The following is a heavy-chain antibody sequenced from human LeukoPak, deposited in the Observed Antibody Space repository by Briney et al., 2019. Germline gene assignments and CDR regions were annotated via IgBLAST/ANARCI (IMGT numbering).Heavy chain of an antibody. CDR2: INHSGST. J-gene: IGHJ5*02. V-gene: IGHV4-34*01. D-gene: IGHD3-10*01. Sequence: SETLSLTCAVYGGSFSGYYWSWIRQPPGKGLEWIGEINHSGSTNYNPSLKSRVTISVDTSKNQFSLKLSSVTAADTAVYYWARRTMVRGVIKNWLDPWGQGTLVTVSS. CDR1: GGSFSGYY. CDR3: ARRTMVRGVIKNWLDP.